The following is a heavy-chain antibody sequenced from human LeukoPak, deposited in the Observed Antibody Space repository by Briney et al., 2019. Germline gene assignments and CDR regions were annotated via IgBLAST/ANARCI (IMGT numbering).Heavy chain of an antibody. CDR3: ASRGFGVTGEVDY. J-gene: IGHJ4*02. CDR2: FDPEDGET. V-gene: IGHV1-24*01. D-gene: IGHD3-10*01. CDR1: GYTLTELS. Sequence: ASVKASCKVSGYTLTELSMHWVRQAPGKGLEWMGGFDPEDGETIYAQKFQGRVTMTEDTSTDTAYMELSSLRSEDTAVYYCASRGFGVTGEVDYWGQGTLVTVSS.